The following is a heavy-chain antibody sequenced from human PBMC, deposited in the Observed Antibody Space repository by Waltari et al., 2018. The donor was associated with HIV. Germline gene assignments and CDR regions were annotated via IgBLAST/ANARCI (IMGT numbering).Heavy chain of an antibody. J-gene: IGHJ4*02. D-gene: IGHD4-17*01. CDR3: ARALVESGDYPKPLDY. V-gene: IGHV4-61*03. Sequence: QVQLQESGPGLVKPSETLSLTCTVSGDSVSNGRYYWNWIRQPPGKGLEWIGYVYHSGKTNYTPSLKSRLTLSEDTSKNYFSLRLRSVTAADTAVYYRARALVESGDYPKPLDYWGQGTLVTVSS. CDR1: GDSVSNGRYY. CDR2: VYHSGKT.